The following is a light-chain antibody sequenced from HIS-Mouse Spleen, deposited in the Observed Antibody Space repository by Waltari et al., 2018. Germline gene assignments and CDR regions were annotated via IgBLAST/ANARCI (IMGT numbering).Light chain of an antibody. CDR3: QQRSNWLT. CDR1: QSVSSY. J-gene: IGKJ4*01. Sequence: EIALTQSPATLSLPTGERATRSCRASQSVSSYLAWYQQKPGQAPRLLIYDASNRATGMPARFSGSGSGTDFTLTISSLEPEDFAVYHCQQRSNWLTFGGGTKVEIK. V-gene: IGKV3-11*01. CDR2: DAS.